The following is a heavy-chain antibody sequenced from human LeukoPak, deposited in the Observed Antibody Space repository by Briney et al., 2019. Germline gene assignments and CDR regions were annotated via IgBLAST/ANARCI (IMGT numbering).Heavy chain of an antibody. CDR1: GFTFRNCV. D-gene: IGHD3-10*01. J-gene: IGHJ4*02. CDR2: TSSDLNVK. Sequence: PGGSLRLSCAASGFTFRNCVIHWVRQAPGKGLEWVAVTSSDLNVKLYADSVKGRFTISRDKSRSTLYLQMNSLRPEDTAIYYCAREGYYGSGSPPSLYFDYWGQGTLVTVSS. V-gene: IGHV3-30-3*01. CDR3: AREGYYGSGSPPSLYFDY.